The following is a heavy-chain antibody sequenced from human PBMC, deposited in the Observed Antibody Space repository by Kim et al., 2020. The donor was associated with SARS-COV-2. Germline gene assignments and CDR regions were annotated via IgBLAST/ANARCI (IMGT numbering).Heavy chain of an antibody. J-gene: IGHJ5*02. CDR2: IYYSGST. CDR3: ARRVGYCSGGSCYPRAQPSNWFDP. V-gene: IGHV4-39*01. CDR1: GGSISSSSYY. D-gene: IGHD2-15*01. Sequence: SETLSLTCTVSGGSISSSSYYWGWIRQPPGKGLEWIGSIYYSGSTYYNPSLKSRVTISVDTSKNQFSLKLSSVTAADTAVYYCARRVGYCSGGSCYPRAQPSNWFDPWGQGTLVTVSS.